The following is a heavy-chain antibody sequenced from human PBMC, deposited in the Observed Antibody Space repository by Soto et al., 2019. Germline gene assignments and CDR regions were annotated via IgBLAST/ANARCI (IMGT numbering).Heavy chain of an antibody. Sequence: GGSLRLSWAASGFTFSSYGMHWVRPAPGKGLGWVAVIWYDGRNKYYAETVKGRFNIYRVNSKNTLYLQMNSLRAEDTAVYYCARSIIGTNEPLRHYYYYMDFWGKGTTVTVSS. CDR2: IWYDGRNK. CDR1: GFTFSSYG. J-gene: IGHJ6*03. V-gene: IGHV3-33*08. D-gene: IGHD1-7*01. CDR3: ARSIIGTNEPLRHYYYYMDF.